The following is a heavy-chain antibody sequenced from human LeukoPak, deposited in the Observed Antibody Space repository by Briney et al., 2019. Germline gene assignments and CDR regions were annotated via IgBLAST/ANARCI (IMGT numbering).Heavy chain of an antibody. CDR2: ISNNGGYT. CDR3: AKQLGYCSDGSCYFPY. V-gene: IGHV3-23*01. D-gene: IGHD2-15*01. Sequence: GGSLRLSCAASGFTFSSYAIHWVRQAPGKGLEWVSAISNNGGYTYYADSVQGRFTISRDNSKSTLCLQMNSLRAEDTAVYYCAKQLGYCSDGSCYFPYWGQGTLVTVSS. J-gene: IGHJ4*02. CDR1: GFTFSSYA.